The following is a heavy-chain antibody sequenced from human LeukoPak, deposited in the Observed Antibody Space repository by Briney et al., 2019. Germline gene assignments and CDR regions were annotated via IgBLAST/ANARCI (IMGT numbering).Heavy chain of an antibody. V-gene: IGHV4-59*01. J-gene: IGHJ4*02. CDR1: GGSISGSY. CDR3: ARGIESYGDYGY. Sequence: PSXXLSLTCTVSGGSISGSYWSWIRQPPGKGLEWIAYMYNSGSTNYNPSLKSRVTISIDTSKNQFSLKLSSLTAADTAIYYCARGIESYGDYGYWGQGILVTVSS. CDR2: MYNSGST. D-gene: IGHD4-17*01.